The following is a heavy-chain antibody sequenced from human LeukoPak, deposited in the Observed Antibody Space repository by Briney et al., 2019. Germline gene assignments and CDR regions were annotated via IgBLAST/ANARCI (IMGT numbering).Heavy chain of an antibody. CDR1: GFTFSSYA. V-gene: IGHV3-23*01. J-gene: IGHJ5*02. Sequence: GGSLRLSCAASGFTFSSYAMSWVRRAPGKGLEWVSAISGSGGSTYYADSVKGRFTISRDNSKNTLYLQMNSLRAEDTAVYYCAKEGSSGWRSNWFDPWGQGTLVTVSS. CDR2: ISGSGGST. CDR3: AKEGSSGWRSNWFDP. D-gene: IGHD6-25*01.